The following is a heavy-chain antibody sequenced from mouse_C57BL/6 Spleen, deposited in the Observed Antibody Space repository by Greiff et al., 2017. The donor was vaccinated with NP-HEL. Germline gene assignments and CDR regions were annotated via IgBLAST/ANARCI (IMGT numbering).Heavy chain of an antibody. CDR3: ARSRNYGAMDY. V-gene: IGHV1-59*01. J-gene: IGHJ4*01. CDR2: IDPSDSYT. D-gene: IGHD2-1*01. CDR1: GYTFTSYW. Sequence: QVQLQQPGAEPVRPGTSVKLSCKASGYTFTSYWMHWVKQRPGQGLEWIGVIDPSDSYTNYNQKFKGKATLTVDTSSSTAYMQLSSLTSEDSAVYYCARSRNYGAMDYWGQGTSVTVSS.